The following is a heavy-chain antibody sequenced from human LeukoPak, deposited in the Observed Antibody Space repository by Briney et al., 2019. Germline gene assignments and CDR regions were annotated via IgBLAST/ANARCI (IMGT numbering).Heavy chain of an antibody. CDR3: ARDPRSGSSRTRHFDY. V-gene: IGHV1-18*01. Sequence: ASVKVSCKASGYTFTSYGISWVRQAPGQGLEWMGWISAYNGNTNYAQKLQGRVTMTTDTSTSTAYMELRSLRSDDTAVYYCARDPRSGSSRTRHFDYWGQGTLVTVSS. CDR2: ISAYNGNT. D-gene: IGHD1-26*01. J-gene: IGHJ4*02. CDR1: GYTFTSYG.